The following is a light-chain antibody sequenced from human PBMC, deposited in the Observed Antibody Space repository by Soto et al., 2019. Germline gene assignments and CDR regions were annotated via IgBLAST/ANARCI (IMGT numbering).Light chain of an antibody. CDR3: QQYGLSPYT. CDR1: QSVSASY. V-gene: IGKV3-20*01. CDR2: GAS. Sequence: EIVLTQSPGTLSLSPGERATLSCRASQSVSASYFAWYQHKPGQAPRLLIYGASSRATGIPDRFSGSGSGKDFTLTISRLEPEDLAVYYCQQYGLSPYTFGQGTKLEI. J-gene: IGKJ2*01.